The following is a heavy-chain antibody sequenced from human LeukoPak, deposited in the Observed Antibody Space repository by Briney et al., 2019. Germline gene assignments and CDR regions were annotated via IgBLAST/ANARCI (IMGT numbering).Heavy chain of an antibody. CDR1: GFTFDDHG. CDR2: INWNGGST. V-gene: IGHV3-20*04. J-gene: IGHJ4*02. CDR3: AKDLTRYYYDSSGPLDY. D-gene: IGHD3-22*01. Sequence: GGSLRLSCAASGFTFDDHGMSWVRQVPGKGLEWVSGINWNGGSTGYADSVKGRFTISRDNAKNSLYLQMNSLRAEDTAVYYCAKDLTRYYYDSSGPLDYWGQGTLVTVSS.